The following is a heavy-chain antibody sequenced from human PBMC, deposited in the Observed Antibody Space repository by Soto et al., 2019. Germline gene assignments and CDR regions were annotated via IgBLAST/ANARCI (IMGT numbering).Heavy chain of an antibody. V-gene: IGHV4-4*02. CDR3: ARHDMVGDFFLQP. Sequence: QVQLQASGPGLVKPSGTLSLTCAVSGGSITSNEWWSWVRQPPGKGLEWIGEIHHGWSTNYNPSLKSRVTISVDKSKNELSLSLTSVTAADTAVYYCARHDMVGDFFLQPWGHGTLVTVSS. D-gene: IGHD3-3*01. CDR1: GGSITSNEW. J-gene: IGHJ1*01. CDR2: IHHGWST.